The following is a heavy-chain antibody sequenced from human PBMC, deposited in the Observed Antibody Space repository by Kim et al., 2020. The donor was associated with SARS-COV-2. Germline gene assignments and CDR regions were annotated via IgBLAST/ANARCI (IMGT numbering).Heavy chain of an antibody. J-gene: IGHJ4*02. D-gene: IGHD3-3*01. Sequence: AQTFQSRVTMTRDTSTSTVYMELSSLRSEDTAVYYCARGSLGGVVIIGAYWGQGTLVTVSS. CDR3: ARGSLGGVVIIGAY. V-gene: IGHV1-46*01.